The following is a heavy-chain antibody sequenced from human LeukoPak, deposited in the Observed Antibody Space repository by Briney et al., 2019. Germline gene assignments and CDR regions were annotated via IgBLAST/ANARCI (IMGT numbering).Heavy chain of an antibody. V-gene: IGHV1-8*02. Sequence: ASVKVSCKASGYTFTSYGISWVRQAPGQGLEWMGWMSPNSGYTGSAQKFQGRGTMTSDTSISTAYMELSSLTSEDTAVYYCARNYLGLSYWGQGSLVTVSS. CDR3: ARNYLGLSY. D-gene: IGHD7-27*01. CDR1: GYTFTSYG. J-gene: IGHJ4*02. CDR2: MSPNSGYT.